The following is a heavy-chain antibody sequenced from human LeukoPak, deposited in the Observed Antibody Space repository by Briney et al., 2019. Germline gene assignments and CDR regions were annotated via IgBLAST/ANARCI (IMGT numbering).Heavy chain of an antibody. CDR3: ARVIRGGVDY. CDR2: IYSGGGT. J-gene: IGHJ4*02. Sequence: GSLRLSCAASGFTVSSNYMSWVRQAPGKGLEWVSVIYSGGGTYYADSVRGRFTISRDKSKNTLDLQMNSLRVEDTAVYYCARVIRGGVDYWGQGTLVTVSS. D-gene: IGHD3-10*01. V-gene: IGHV3-53*01. CDR1: GFTVSSNY.